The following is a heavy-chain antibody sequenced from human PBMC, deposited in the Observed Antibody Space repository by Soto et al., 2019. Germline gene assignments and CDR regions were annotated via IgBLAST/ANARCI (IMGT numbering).Heavy chain of an antibody. CDR3: ARGAEEAGDYYYGMDV. J-gene: IGHJ6*02. Sequence: QVQLVESGGGVVQPGRSLRLSCAASGFTFSSYAMHWVRQAPGKGLEWVAVISYDGSNKYYADSVKGRFTISRDNSKNSLYLQMNSLRADDTAVYYCARGAEEAGDYYYGMDVWGQGTTVTVSS. CDR1: GFTFSSYA. V-gene: IGHV3-30-3*01. D-gene: IGHD3-10*01. CDR2: ISYDGSNK.